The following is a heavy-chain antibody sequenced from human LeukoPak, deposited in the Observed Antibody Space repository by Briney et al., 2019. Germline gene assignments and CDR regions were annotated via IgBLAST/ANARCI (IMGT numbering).Heavy chain of an antibody. CDR2: VNPSSGVT. J-gene: IGHJ4*02. CDR3: AKNYDFLTGYAS. V-gene: IGHV1-8*02. CDR1: GYTFTSYD. Sequence: GASVKVTCKASGYTFTSYDINWVRLATGQGLEWMGWVNPSSGVTRYAQKFQGRVTMTRNTSISTAYMELSSLRSEDTAVYYCAKNYDFLTGYASWGQGTLVTVSS. D-gene: IGHD3-9*01.